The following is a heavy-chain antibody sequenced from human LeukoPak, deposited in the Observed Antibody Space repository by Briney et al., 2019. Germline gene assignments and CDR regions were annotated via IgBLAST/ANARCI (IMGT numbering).Heavy chain of an antibody. CDR1: GFTFSSYG. J-gene: IGHJ3*02. Sequence: GGSLRLSCAASGFTFSSYGMHWVRQAPGKGLEWVAVIYSRGSTYYADSVKGRFTISRDNSKNTLSLQMNSLRAEDTAVYYCATSKMTTVTTNAFDIWGQGTMVTVSS. CDR2: IYSRGST. D-gene: IGHD4-17*01. V-gene: IGHV3-NL1*01. CDR3: ATSKMTTVTTNAFDI.